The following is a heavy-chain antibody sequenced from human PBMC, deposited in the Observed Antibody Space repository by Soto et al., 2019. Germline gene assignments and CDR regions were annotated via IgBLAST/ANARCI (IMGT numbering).Heavy chain of an antibody. D-gene: IGHD6-13*01. CDR2: INPISGDT. V-gene: IGHV1-2*04. J-gene: IGHJ5*02. Sequence: QVQLVQSGAEVKKPGASVKVSCKSSGYVFTGYYMHWVRQAPGQGLEWLGWINPISGDTKYAQKFQGWVTRTRDTSSNTVYMELTRLRSDDTAVYYCARDYGAAAGTSLNWFDPWGQGTLVTVSS. CDR1: GYVFTGYY. CDR3: ARDYGAAAGTSLNWFDP.